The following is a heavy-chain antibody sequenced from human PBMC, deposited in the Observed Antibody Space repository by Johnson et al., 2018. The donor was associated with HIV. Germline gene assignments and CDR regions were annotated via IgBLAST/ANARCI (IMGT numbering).Heavy chain of an antibody. CDR1: GFIFSSYW. Sequence: VQLVESGGGLVQPGGSLRLSCAASGFIFSSYWMSWVRQAPGKGLEWVANVKQDGSENNYVDSVKGRFTISRDNARNSLYLQMNSLRAEDTAVYYCSRHSPRCYSGYEAFDIWGQGTMVTVSS. D-gene: IGHD5-12*01. V-gene: IGHV3-7*05. CDR2: VKQDGSEN. CDR3: SRHSPRCYSGYEAFDI. J-gene: IGHJ3*02.